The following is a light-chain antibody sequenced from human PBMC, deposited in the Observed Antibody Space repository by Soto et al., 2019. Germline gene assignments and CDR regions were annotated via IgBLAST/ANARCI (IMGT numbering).Light chain of an antibody. V-gene: IGKV3D-15*01. Sequence: EIMMTQSPATVSVTPGERATVSCRASQSVSSNLAWYQQKPGQVPRLLIYGASARATGIPARFSGSGSETEFTLTISSLQSEDFAVYYCQQYNNWLSITFGQGTRLEI. CDR1: QSVSSN. CDR2: GAS. J-gene: IGKJ5*01. CDR3: QQYNNWLSIT.